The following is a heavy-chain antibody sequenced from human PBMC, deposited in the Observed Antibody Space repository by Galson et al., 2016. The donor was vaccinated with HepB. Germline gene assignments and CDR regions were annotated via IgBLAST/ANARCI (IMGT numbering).Heavy chain of an antibody. Sequence: SLRLSCATSGFTFGDYAMRWFRQAPGKGLGWVGFIRSKTYGGTTEYAASVKARFTISRDDSKSFAYLQMSSLNTGDTAVYYCARGTPDYRPYYFDYWGQGTLVTVSS. D-gene: IGHD4-11*01. CDR3: ARGTPDYRPYYFDY. V-gene: IGHV3-49*03. CDR2: IRSKTYGGTT. CDR1: GFTFGDYA. J-gene: IGHJ4*02.